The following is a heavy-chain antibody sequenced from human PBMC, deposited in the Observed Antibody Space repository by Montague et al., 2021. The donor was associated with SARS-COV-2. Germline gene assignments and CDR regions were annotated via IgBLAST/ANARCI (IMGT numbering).Heavy chain of an antibody. D-gene: IGHD3-10*01. CDR1: GASVTTGHYY. CDR3: ARVRGAALYFGEVGYYGMVV. CDR2: VYPSGNT. V-gene: IGHV4-61*02. Sequence: TLSLTCTVSGASVTTGHYYWSWIRQPAGKGLEWIGRVYPSGNTNYNPSLRSRVSISVDMSKNQISLKLNSVTAADTAVYYCARVRGAALYFGEVGYYGMVVWGQGTTVTVSS. J-gene: IGHJ6*02.